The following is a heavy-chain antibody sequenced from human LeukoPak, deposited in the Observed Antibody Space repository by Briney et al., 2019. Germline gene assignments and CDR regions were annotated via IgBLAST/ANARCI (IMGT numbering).Heavy chain of an antibody. CDR2: ISHDGSNK. Sequence: SGRSLRLSWAASGFTFSSYAMHWVRQAPGKGLEWVALISHDGSNKYYADSVKGRFTISRDNSKHTLYLQMNSLRAEDTAVYYCATGGWRQIGAGYFDYWGQGTLVTVSS. V-gene: IGHV3-30*04. CDR3: ATGGWRQIGAGYFDY. CDR1: GFTFSSYA. J-gene: IGHJ4*02. D-gene: IGHD5-24*01.